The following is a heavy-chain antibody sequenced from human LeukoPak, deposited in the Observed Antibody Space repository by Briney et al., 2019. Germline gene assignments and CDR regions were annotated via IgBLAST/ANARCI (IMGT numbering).Heavy chain of an antibody. J-gene: IGHJ4*02. Sequence: PSETLSLTCTVSGGSIRSYFWSWLRQPPGKGLEWIGYIWDTEITDYNPSLKSRVTISLDTSKNHFSLKLSSVTAADTAVYFCARDCRMEGCFDYWGQGTLVTVSS. D-gene: IGHD3-3*01. CDR1: GGSIRSYF. CDR3: ARDCRMEGCFDY. V-gene: IGHV4-59*12. CDR2: IWDTEIT.